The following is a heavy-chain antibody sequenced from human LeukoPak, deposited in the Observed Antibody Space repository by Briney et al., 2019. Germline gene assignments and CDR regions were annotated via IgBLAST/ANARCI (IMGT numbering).Heavy chain of an antibody. J-gene: IGHJ3*02. V-gene: IGHV3-48*04. D-gene: IGHD3-22*01. Sequence: HSGGSLRLSCAASGFTFSSYSMNWVRQAPGKGLEWVSYISSSSSTIYYADSVKGRFTISRDNAKNSLYLQMNSLRAEDTAVYYCARDGPLGYYDSSGYSFDIWGQGTMVTVSS. CDR3: ARDGPLGYYDSSGYSFDI. CDR2: ISSSSSTI. CDR1: GFTFSSYS.